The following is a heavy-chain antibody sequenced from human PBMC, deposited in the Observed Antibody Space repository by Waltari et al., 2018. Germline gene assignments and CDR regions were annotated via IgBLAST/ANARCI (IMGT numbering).Heavy chain of an antibody. CDR1: GGSFSGYY. V-gene: IGHV4-34*01. D-gene: IGHD6-13*01. CDR3: ARIKIDSSSWYTDPFDY. CDR2: INHSGSH. Sequence: QVQLQQWGAGLLKPSETLSLTCAVYGGSFSGYYWSWIRQPPGKGLEWIGEINHSGSHHYNPSVMRRVTISVDTSKNQFSLRLSSVTAADTAVYYCARIKIDSSSWYTDPFDYWGQGTLVTVSS. J-gene: IGHJ4*02.